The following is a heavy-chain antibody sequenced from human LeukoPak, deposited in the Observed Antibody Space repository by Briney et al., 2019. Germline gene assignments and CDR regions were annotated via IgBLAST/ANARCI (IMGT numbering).Heavy chain of an antibody. J-gene: IGHJ6*02. CDR3: ARPQRAVTPFYYYYYGMDV. CDR1: GYTFTGYY. D-gene: IGHD4-17*01. CDR2: MNHNSGGT. V-gene: IGHV1-2*02. Sequence: ASVKVSCKASGYTFTGYYMHWVGQAPGQGLDWVGWMNHNSGGTNYAQKFQGRVTMTRDTSISTAYMELSRLRSDDTAVYCCARPQRAVTPFYYYYYGMDVWGQGTTVTVSS.